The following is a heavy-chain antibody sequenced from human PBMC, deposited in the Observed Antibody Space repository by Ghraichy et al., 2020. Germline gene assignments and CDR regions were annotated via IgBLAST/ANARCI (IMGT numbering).Heavy chain of an antibody. CDR2: IKQDGSEK. Sequence: LSLTCAASGFTFSSYWMSWVRQAPGKGLEWVANIKQDGSEKYYVDSVKGRFTISRDNAKNSLYLQMNSLRAEDTAVYYCALTRAFDIWGQGTMVTVSS. D-gene: IGHD1-14*01. J-gene: IGHJ3*02. V-gene: IGHV3-7*01. CDR1: GFTFSSYW. CDR3: ALTRAFDI.